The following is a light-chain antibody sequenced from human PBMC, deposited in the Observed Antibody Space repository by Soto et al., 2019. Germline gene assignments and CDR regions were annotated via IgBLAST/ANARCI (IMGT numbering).Light chain of an antibody. CDR2: DAS. CDR3: QQRSNRPLT. V-gene: IGKV3-11*01. Sequence: EIVLTQSPATLSLSPGERATLSCRASQSVSSYLAWYQQKPGQAPRLLIYDASNRATGIPARFSGSGAGTYFTLTISSLEPEDFAVYYCQQRSNRPLTFGGGTKVEIK. CDR1: QSVSSY. J-gene: IGKJ4*01.